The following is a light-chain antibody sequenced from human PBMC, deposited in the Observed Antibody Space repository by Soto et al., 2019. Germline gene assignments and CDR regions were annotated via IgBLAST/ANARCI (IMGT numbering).Light chain of an antibody. Sequence: DIQMTQSPSSLSASVGDRVTITCQASQDINKYLNWYQQKAGKAPKLLIYDASNLQTGVPSRFSGSGSWTDFTFTITSLQPEDVATYYCQQYDNFPPLTFGPGTKVDIE. J-gene: IGKJ3*01. CDR1: QDINKY. V-gene: IGKV1-33*01. CDR3: QQYDNFPPLT. CDR2: DAS.